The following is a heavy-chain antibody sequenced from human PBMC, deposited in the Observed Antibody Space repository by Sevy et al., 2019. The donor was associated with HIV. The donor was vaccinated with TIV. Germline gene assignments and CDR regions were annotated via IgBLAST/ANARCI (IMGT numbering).Heavy chain of an antibody. CDR2: IKSNADGGTI. CDR1: GFPVRSNY. J-gene: IGHJ6*02. V-gene: IGHV3-15*05. D-gene: IGHD2-8*02. Sequence: GGSLRLSCAVSGFPVRSNYISWVRQAPGKGLEWVGRIKSNADGGTIDYAAPVKGRFIISRDDSKNTLYLQMNSLKTEDTGVYYCSTDPIILLLVTDGMYVWGQGTTVTVSS. CDR3: STDPIILLLVTDGMYV.